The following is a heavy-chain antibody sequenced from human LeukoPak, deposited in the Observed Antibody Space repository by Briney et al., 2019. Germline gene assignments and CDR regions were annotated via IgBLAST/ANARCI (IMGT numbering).Heavy chain of an antibody. D-gene: IGHD4-23*01. CDR2: INPSGGST. V-gene: IGHV1-46*01. J-gene: IGHJ3*02. CDR1: GYTFTSYY. CDR3: ASVYGGNVRDAFDI. Sequence: ASVKVSCKASGYTFTSYYMHWVRQAPGQGLEWMGIINPSGGSTSYAQKFQGRVTMTRDTSTSTVYLELSSLRSDDTAVYYCASVYGGNVRDAFDIWGQGTMVTVSS.